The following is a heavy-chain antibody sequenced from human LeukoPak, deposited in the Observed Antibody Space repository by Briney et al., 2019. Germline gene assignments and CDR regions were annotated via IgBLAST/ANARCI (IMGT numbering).Heavy chain of an antibody. V-gene: IGHV3-21*04. Sequence: KAGGSLILSCAASGFTFSSYSMNWVRQAPGKGLEWVSSISSSSSYIYYADSVKGRFTISRDNAKNSLYLQMNSLRAEDTAVYYCARDPYSSSWSYGMDVWGQGTAVTVSS. CDR3: ARDPYSSSWSYGMDV. J-gene: IGHJ6*02. CDR1: GFTFSSYS. CDR2: ISSSSSYI. D-gene: IGHD6-13*01.